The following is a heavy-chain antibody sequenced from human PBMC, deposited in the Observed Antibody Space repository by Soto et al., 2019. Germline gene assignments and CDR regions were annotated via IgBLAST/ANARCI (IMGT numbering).Heavy chain of an antibody. CDR2: IRQEGNKE. CDR1: GFTFRSHW. Sequence: EVQLVETGGGLVQPGGSLRLSCAASGFTFRSHWMSWVRQAPGKGREWVANIRQEGNKEQYLDSVKGRFTLSRDNAKNSLYLQMNGLRVEDTAVYYCAKAEGYSFDIRGQGTMVTVSS. D-gene: IGHD1-1*01. CDR3: AKAEGYSFDI. V-gene: IGHV3-7*01. J-gene: IGHJ3*02.